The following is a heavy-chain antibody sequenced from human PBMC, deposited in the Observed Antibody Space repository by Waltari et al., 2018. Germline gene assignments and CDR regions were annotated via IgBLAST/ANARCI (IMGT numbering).Heavy chain of an antibody. Sequence: LESGGASVQPGGSLRLSCAASGFNVNDNTMSWVRQPPGNGLEWVSSLSNGNDVSYQSDSVKGRFTTSRDIAGNSIYLQMSGLRSEDTAIYYCVREVGYTNSATWGQGTLVNVSP. CDR2: LSNGNDVS. CDR1: GFNVNDNT. J-gene: IGHJ4*02. CDR3: VREVGYTNSAT. D-gene: IGHD4-4*01. V-gene: IGHV3-23*01.